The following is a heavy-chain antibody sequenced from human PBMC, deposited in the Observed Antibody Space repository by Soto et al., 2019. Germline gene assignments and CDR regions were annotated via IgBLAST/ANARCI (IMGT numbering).Heavy chain of an antibody. CDR3: ASEMVRGVGSDY. V-gene: IGHV1-18*01. CDR2: NSTYNGNT. D-gene: IGHD3-10*01. Sequence: QVQLVQSGAEVKKPGASVKVSCRAPVYPFTRYGISWVRRAPGQGLEGMGWNSTYNGNTKYAQKLQGRVTMTTDTSTSTAYMELRSLRSDDTAVFYCASEMVRGVGSDYWGQGTLVTVSS. CDR1: VYPFTRYG. J-gene: IGHJ4*02.